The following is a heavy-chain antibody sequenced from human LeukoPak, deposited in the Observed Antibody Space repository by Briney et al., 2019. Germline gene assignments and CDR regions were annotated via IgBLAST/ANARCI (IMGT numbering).Heavy chain of an antibody. V-gene: IGHV1-8*01. J-gene: IGHJ5*02. Sequence: GASVKVSCKASGYTFTSYDINWVRQATGQGLEWMGWMNPNSGNTGYAQKFQGRVTMTRNTSISTAYMELSSLRSEDTAVYYCARVGGYSGYVGNWFDPWGQGTLVTVSS. CDR3: ARVGGYSGYVGNWFDP. CDR2: MNPNSGNT. CDR1: GYTFTSYD. D-gene: IGHD5-12*01.